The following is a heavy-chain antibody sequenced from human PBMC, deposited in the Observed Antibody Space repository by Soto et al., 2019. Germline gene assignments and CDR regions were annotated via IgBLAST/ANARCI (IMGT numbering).Heavy chain of an antibody. Sequence: EVQLVESGGGLVQPGGSLRLSCAASGLTVSNNHMSWVRQAPGRGLEWVSVIYSGGSTHNADSVKGRFTISRDNSKNTLYLQMNSLRGEDTAVYYCARDRDGLDYWGQGTLVTVSS. J-gene: IGHJ4*02. CDR3: ARDRDGLDY. CDR2: IYSGGST. V-gene: IGHV3-66*01. CDR1: GLTVSNNH.